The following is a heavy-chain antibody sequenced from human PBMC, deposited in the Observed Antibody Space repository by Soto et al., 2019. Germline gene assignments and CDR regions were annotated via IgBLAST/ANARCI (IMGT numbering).Heavy chain of an antibody. CDR1: GFTFSSYG. CDR3: ARGGGVDY. Sequence: QVQLVESGGGVVQPGRSLRLSCAASGFTFSSYGMHWVRQAPGKGLEWVAVIWYDGSNKYYADSVKGRFTISRDNSKNSLYRQMNSLRAEETAVYYCARGGGVDYWGQGTLVTVSS. D-gene: IGHD1-26*01. J-gene: IGHJ4*02. CDR2: IWYDGSNK. V-gene: IGHV3-33*01.